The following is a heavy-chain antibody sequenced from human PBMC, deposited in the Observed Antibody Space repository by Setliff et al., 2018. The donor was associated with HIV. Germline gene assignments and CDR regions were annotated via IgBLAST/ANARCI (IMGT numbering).Heavy chain of an antibody. D-gene: IGHD6-13*01. Sequence: SETLSLTCAVYGGSLNDYYWSWIRLPPGKGLEWIGEINHSGSTNYNPSLKSRVTISVDTSKNQFSLKLTSVTAADTAVYYCARHIRGQQLNWFDPWGQGTLVTVSS. J-gene: IGHJ5*02. V-gene: IGHV4-34*01. CDR1: GGSLNDYY. CDR2: INHSGST. CDR3: ARHIRGQQLNWFDP.